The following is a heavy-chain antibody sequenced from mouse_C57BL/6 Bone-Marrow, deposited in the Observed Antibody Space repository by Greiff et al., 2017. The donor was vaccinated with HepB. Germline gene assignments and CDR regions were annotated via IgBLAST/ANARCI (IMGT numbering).Heavy chain of an antibody. J-gene: IGHJ1*03. V-gene: IGHV1-82*01. CDR3: ARGAYGSSYWYFDV. CDR2: IYPGDGDT. CDR1: GYAFSSSW. Sequence: VKLVESGPELVKPGASVKISCKASGYAFSSSWMNWVKQRPGKGLEWIGRIYPGDGDTNYNGKFKGKATLTADKSSSTAYMKLSSLTSEDSAVSACARGAYGSSYWYFDVWGTGTTVTVSS. D-gene: IGHD1-1*01.